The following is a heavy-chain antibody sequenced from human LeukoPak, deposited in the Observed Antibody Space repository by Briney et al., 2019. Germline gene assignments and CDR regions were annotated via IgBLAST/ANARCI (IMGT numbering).Heavy chain of an antibody. V-gene: IGHV3-74*01. CDR1: GITFRNYW. J-gene: IGHJ4*02. CDR2: IIQDGSET. CDR3: ATDDYMGLGY. D-gene: IGHD3-16*01. Sequence: GGSLRLSCATSGITFRNYWMHWVRQAPGKGLVWVSHIIQDGSETFYADSVKGRFTISRDNAKNTVYLQMNSLRAEDTAVYYCATDDYMGLGYWGQGTLVSVSS.